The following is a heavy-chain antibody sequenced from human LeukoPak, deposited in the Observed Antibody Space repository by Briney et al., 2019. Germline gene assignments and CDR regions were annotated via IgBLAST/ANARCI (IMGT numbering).Heavy chain of an antibody. CDR1: GGTFSSYA. V-gene: IGHV1-69*04. J-gene: IGHJ3*02. CDR3: ARDRIYYDSSGYPI. D-gene: IGHD3-22*01. CDR2: IIPILGIA. Sequence: SVKVSCKASGGTFSSYAISWVRQAPGQGLEWMGRIIPILGIANYAQKFQGRVTITADKSTSTAYMELSSLRSEDTAVYYCARDRIYYDSSGYPIWGQGTMVTVSS.